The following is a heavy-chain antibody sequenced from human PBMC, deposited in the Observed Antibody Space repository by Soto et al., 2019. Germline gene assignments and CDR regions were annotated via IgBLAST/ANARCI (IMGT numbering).Heavy chain of an antibody. J-gene: IGHJ4*02. D-gene: IGHD2-21*02. CDR2: ISSNSDKT. V-gene: IGHV3-48*02. CDR3: ARLPKGSLVTA. Sequence: VVLVESGGGLVSPGGSLRPSCVASGFRFSEHSMNWVRQAPGKGLQWISYISSNSDKTYYADSVKGRFTVSRDNAKNALFLQMNSLRDDDTATYYCARLPKGSLVTAWGQGARVTVSS. CDR1: GFRFSEHS.